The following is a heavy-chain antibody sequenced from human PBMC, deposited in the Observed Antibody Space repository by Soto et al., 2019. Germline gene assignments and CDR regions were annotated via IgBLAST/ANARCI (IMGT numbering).Heavy chain of an antibody. CDR3: AREVSSFGSNHFDS. D-gene: IGHD3-10*01. CDR1: GTSVRGYY. V-gene: IGHV4-59*02. J-gene: IGHJ4*02. Sequence: SETLSLTCTVSGTSVRGYYWTWIRQPPWKGLEWIGYIYYTGTTKYNPSLKSRVTISVDTSKNQFSLRLSSVTAADTAVYYCAREVSSFGSNHFDSWGQGALVTVSS. CDR2: IYYTGTT.